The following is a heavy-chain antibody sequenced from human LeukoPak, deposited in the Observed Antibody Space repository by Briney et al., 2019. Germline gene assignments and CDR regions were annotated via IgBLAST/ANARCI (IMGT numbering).Heavy chain of an antibody. CDR3: ARDLTTVTTAHDAFDI. Sequence: SSETLSLTCTVSGGSISSGDYYWSWIRQPPGKGLEWIGYIYYSGSTYYNPSLKSRVTISVDTSKNQFSLKLSSVTAADTAVYYCARDLTTVTTAHDAFDIWGQGTMVTVSS. V-gene: IGHV4-30-4*02. J-gene: IGHJ3*02. D-gene: IGHD4-17*01. CDR2: IYYSGST. CDR1: GGSISSGDYY.